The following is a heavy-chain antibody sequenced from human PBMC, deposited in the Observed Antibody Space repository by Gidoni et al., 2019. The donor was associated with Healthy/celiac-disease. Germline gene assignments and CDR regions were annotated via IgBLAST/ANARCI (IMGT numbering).Heavy chain of an antibody. CDR3: ARDAGYLYYGSGSYLDY. Sequence: EVQLVESGGGLVQPGGSLRLSCAASGFPFSSYSMNWVRQAPGKGLEWVSYISSISSTIYYADSVKGRFTISRDNAKNSLYLQMNSLRDEDTAVYYCARDAGYLYYGSGSYLDYWGQGTLVTVSS. CDR2: ISSISSTI. J-gene: IGHJ4*02. CDR1: GFPFSSYS. V-gene: IGHV3-48*02. D-gene: IGHD3-10*01.